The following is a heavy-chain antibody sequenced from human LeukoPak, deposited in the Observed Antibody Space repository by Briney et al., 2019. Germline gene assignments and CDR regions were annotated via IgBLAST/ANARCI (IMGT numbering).Heavy chain of an antibody. CDR1: GFTVSGHP. CDR3: AKRAPLYSSTPGNYFDS. V-gene: IGHV3-23*01. Sequence: PGGSLRLSCAASGFTVSGHPMSWVRQAPGRGLGWVSTLSGSDGTTYYAGSVKGRFTVSRDNTKNTFYLQMNSLRAEDTAVYYCAKRAPLYSSTPGNYFDSWGQGTLVTVSS. J-gene: IGHJ4*02. CDR2: LSGSDGTT. D-gene: IGHD6-19*01.